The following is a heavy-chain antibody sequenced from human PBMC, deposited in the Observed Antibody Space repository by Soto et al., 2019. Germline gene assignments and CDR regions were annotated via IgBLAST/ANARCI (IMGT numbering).Heavy chain of an antibody. Sequence: GGSLRLSCAASGFTFSSYGMHWVRQAPGKGLEWVAVIWYDGSNKYYADSVKGRFTISRDNSKNTLYLQMNSLRAEDTAVYYCARDHTMVRIHRPPGYLFDYWGQGTLVTVSS. CDR1: GFTFSSYG. CDR3: ARDHTMVRIHRPPGYLFDY. V-gene: IGHV3-33*01. CDR2: IWYDGSNK. D-gene: IGHD3-10*01. J-gene: IGHJ4*02.